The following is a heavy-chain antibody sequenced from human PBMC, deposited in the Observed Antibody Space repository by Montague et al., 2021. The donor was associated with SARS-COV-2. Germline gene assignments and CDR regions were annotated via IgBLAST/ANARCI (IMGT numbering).Heavy chain of an antibody. CDR3: ARDSSGWYRFDY. CDR1: GGSISSSNW. Sequence: SETLSLTCAVSGGSISSSNWWSWVRQPPGKGLEWIGEFYHRGSTNYNPSLKSRVTISVDKSKNQFSLKLSAVTAADTAVYYCARDSSGWYRFDYWGQGTLVTVSS. V-gene: IGHV4-4*02. D-gene: IGHD6-19*01. CDR2: FYHRGST. J-gene: IGHJ4*02.